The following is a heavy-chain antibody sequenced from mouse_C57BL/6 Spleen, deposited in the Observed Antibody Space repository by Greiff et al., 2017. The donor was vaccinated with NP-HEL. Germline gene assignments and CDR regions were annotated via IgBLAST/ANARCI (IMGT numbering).Heavy chain of an antibody. V-gene: IGHV1-52*01. CDR3: VDKDYFDY. Sequence: QVQLQQPGAELVRPGSSVKLSCKASGYTFTSYWMHWVKQRPIQGLEWIGNIDPSDSDTHYNQKFKDKATLTVDKASSTAYMQLSSLTSEDSAVYSCVDKDYFDYWGQGTTLTVSS. J-gene: IGHJ2*01. CDR1: GYTFTSYW. CDR2: IDPSDSDT.